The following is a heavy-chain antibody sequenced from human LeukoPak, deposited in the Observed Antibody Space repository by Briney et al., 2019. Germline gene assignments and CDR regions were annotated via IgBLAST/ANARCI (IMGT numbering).Heavy chain of an antibody. CDR3: ARAKGGGSYWPYFDY. CDR2: IKRKTDGGTT. D-gene: IGHD1-26*01. V-gene: IGHV3-15*01. Sequence: GGSLRLSCAASGITFSKVWMSWVRQAPGKGLEWVGRIKRKTDGGTTDYAAPVKGRFTISRDNSKNTLYLQMNSLRAEDTAVYYCARAKGGGSYWPYFDYWGQGTLVTVSS. J-gene: IGHJ4*02. CDR1: GITFSKVW.